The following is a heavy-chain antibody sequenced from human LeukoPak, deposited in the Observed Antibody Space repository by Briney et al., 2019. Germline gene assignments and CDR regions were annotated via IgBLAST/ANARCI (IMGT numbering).Heavy chain of an antibody. V-gene: IGHV3-23*01. J-gene: IGHJ4*02. Sequence: PGGSLRLSCAASEFTFSNAWMSWVRQAPGKGLEWVSAISGSGGSTYYADSVKGRFTISRDNSKNTLYLQMNSLRAEDTAVYYCAKVPGYCSGGSCYFTALDYWGQGTLVTVSS. D-gene: IGHD2-15*01. CDR2: ISGSGGST. CDR3: AKVPGYCSGGSCYFTALDY. CDR1: EFTFSNAW.